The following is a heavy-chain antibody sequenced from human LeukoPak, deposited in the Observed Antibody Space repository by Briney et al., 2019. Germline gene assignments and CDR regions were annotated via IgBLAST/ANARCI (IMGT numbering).Heavy chain of an antibody. V-gene: IGHV3-23*01. CDR1: GFTFSSYA. Sequence: GGSLRLSCAASGFTFSSYAMSWVRQAPAKGLEWVSVISGSGGSTYYADSVKGRFTISRDNSKNTLYLQMNSLRAEDTAVYYCAKGNHMVRGVIIPYYFDYWGQGTLVTVSS. D-gene: IGHD3-10*01. J-gene: IGHJ4*02. CDR2: ISGSGGST. CDR3: AKGNHMVRGVIIPYYFDY.